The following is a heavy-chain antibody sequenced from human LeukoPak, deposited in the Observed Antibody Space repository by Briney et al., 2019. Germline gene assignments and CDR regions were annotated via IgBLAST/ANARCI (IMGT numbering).Heavy chain of an antibody. V-gene: IGHV7-4-1*02. Sequence: ASVKVSCKASGYTFTSYAMNWVRQAPGQGLEWMGWINTNTGNPTYAQGFTGRFVFSLDTSVSTAYLQISSQKAEDTAVYYCARDDVEDSSGYYDNWGQGTLVTVSS. CDR1: GYTFTSYA. D-gene: IGHD3-22*01. CDR3: ARDDVEDSSGYYDN. CDR2: INTNTGNP. J-gene: IGHJ4*02.